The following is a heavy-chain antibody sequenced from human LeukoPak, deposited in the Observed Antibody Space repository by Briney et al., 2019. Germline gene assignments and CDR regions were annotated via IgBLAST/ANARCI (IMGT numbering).Heavy chain of an antibody. CDR3: ARGSSWTNAFDI. D-gene: IGHD6-13*01. J-gene: IGHJ3*02. Sequence: GGSLRLSCAASGFTFSSYAMSWVRQAPGKGLEWVSAISGSGGSTYYADSVKGRFTISRDNAKNSLYLQMNSLRAEDTAVYYCARGSSWTNAFDIWGQGTMVTVSS. V-gene: IGHV3-23*01. CDR2: ISGSGGST. CDR1: GFTFSSYA.